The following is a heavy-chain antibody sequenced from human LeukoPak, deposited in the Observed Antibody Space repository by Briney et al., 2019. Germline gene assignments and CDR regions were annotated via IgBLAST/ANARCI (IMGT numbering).Heavy chain of an antibody. CDR2: IYYSGST. D-gene: IGHD2-2*02. CDR3: ARTGYCNSTSCYRVYFDY. V-gene: IGHV4-59*01. CDR1: GGSISSYY. Sequence: SETLSLTCTVSGGSISSYYWSWIRQPPGKGLEWIGYIYYSGSTNYNPSLKSLVTIPVDTSKNQFSLKLSSVTAADTAVYYCARTGYCNSTSCYRVYFDYWGQGTLVTVSS. J-gene: IGHJ4*02.